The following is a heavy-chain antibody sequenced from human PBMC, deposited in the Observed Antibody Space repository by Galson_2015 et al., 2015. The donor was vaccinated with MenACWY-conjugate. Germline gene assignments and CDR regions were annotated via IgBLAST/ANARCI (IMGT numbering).Heavy chain of an antibody. D-gene: IGHD1-7*01. CDR2: IYWDDSK. V-gene: IGHV2-5*02. J-gene: IGHJ5*02. Sequence: LEWLALIYWDDSKRYSPSLRSRLSITKDISRNQVVLTMTNVDPVDTATYYCAHSPFGTSRSFDPWGQGTLVTVSS. CDR3: AHSPFGTSRSFDP.